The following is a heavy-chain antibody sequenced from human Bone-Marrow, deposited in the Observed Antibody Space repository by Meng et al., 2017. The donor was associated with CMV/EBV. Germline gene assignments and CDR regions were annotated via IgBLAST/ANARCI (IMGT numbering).Heavy chain of an antibody. J-gene: IGHJ6*02. CDR2: INPNSGGT. D-gene: IGHD2-2*01. CDR3: ARTEGDIVVVPAAIGPPGMDV. V-gene: IGHV1-2*02. CDR1: GGTFSSYT. Sequence: ASVKVSCKASGGTFSSYTISWVRQAPGQGLEWMGWINPNSGGTNYAQKFQGRVTMTRDTSISTAYMELSRLRSDDTAVYYCARTEGDIVVVPAAIGPPGMDVWGQGTTVTVSS.